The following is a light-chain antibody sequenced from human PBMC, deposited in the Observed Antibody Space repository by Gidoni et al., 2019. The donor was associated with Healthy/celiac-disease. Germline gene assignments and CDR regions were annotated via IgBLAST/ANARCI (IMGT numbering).Light chain of an antibody. V-gene: IGLV2-11*01. CDR3: CSDAGSYTKV. CDR2: DVS. CDR1: SSDVGGFNY. Sequence: QSALTQPRSVSGPPGQAVTISCTGTSSDVGGFNYVSWYQQHPGKAPKLMIYDVSKRPSGVPDRFSGSKSGNTASLTISGLQAEDEADYYCCSDAGSYTKVFGGGTKLTVL. J-gene: IGLJ2*01.